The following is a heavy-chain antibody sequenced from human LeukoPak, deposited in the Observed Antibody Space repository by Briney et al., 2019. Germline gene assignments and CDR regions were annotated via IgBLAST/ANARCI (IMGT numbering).Heavy chain of an antibody. CDR1: GYTFTAYH. J-gene: IGHJ4*02. Sequence: ASVNVSCKTSGYTFTAYHIHWVRQAPGQGLEWMGWIDPNSGVTNYAQRFQGRVTMTRDTSISSAYMELSRLRSDDTAVYYCARVMPLYYFDSWGQGTLVTVSS. V-gene: IGHV1-2*02. D-gene: IGHD2-2*01. CDR3: ARVMPLYYFDS. CDR2: IDPNSGVT.